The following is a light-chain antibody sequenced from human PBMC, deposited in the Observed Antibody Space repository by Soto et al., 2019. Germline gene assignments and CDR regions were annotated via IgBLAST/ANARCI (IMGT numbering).Light chain of an antibody. V-gene: IGKV3-15*01. Sequence: VMTQSPGTLSLSPGERATLSCRASQSVSRNLAWYQQRRGQAPRLLIYGASTRATGVPDRFSGSGSGTEFTLTISSLQSEDFAVYYCQQYYNWPRTFGPGTKVDSK. CDR2: GAS. CDR1: QSVSRN. CDR3: QQYYNWPRT. J-gene: IGKJ3*01.